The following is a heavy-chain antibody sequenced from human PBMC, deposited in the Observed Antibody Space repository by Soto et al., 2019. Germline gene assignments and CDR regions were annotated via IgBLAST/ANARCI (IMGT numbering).Heavy chain of an antibody. V-gene: IGHV1-69*01. CDR3: ARGKLGRSSSRRYYFDY. CDR2: IIPIFGTA. J-gene: IGHJ4*02. D-gene: IGHD6-6*01. Sequence: QVQLVQSGAEVQKPGSSVKVSCKASGGTFSSYAISWVRQAPGQGLEWMGGIIPIFGTANYAQKFQGRVTITADESKSTAYMELRSLRSEDTAVYYCARGKLGRSSSRRYYFDYWGQGTLVTVSS. CDR1: GGTFSSYA.